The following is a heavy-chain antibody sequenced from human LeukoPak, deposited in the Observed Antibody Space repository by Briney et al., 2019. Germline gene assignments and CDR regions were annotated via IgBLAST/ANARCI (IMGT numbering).Heavy chain of an antibody. CDR1: GFTFSSYA. CDR3: ARLGSGSGALDY. J-gene: IGHJ4*02. Sequence: QSGGSLRLSCAASGFTFSSYAMSWVRQAPGKGLEWVSAISGSGGSTYYADSVKGRFTISRDNAKNSLYLQMNSLRAEDTAVYYCARLGSGSGALDYWGQGTLVTVSS. D-gene: IGHD3-10*01. V-gene: IGHV3-23*01. CDR2: ISGSGGST.